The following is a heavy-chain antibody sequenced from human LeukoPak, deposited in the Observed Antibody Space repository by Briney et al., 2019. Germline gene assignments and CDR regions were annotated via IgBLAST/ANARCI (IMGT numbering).Heavy chain of an antibody. D-gene: IGHD3-3*01. Sequence: RGSLRLSCAASGFTFSSYSMDWVRQAPGKGLEWVSYISDSGTTIYYADSVKGRFTISRSSAWSSLYLQMSSLRAEDTAVYYCARRTTIFGVGYYMDVWGKGTTVTVSS. V-gene: IGHV3-48*01. CDR3: ARRTTIFGVGYYMDV. CDR2: ISDSGTTI. J-gene: IGHJ6*03. CDR1: GFTFSSYS.